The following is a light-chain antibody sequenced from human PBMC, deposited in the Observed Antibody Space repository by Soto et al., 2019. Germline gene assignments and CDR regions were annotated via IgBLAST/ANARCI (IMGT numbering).Light chain of an antibody. CDR3: QKANSFQLT. Sequence: DFQMTQSPSSVSASVGDRVTITCRASQGITSWLVWYQQKPGKAPKLLIYAASSLEREVSSRFSGSGSGTDFPLTISSLQPEDSATYYCQKANSFQLTFGAGTKVQIK. CDR1: QGITSW. CDR2: AAS. V-gene: IGKV1-12*01. J-gene: IGKJ4*01.